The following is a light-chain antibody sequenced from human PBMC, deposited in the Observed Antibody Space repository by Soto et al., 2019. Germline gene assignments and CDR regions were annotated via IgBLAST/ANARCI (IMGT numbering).Light chain of an antibody. V-gene: IGLV2-14*03. J-gene: IGLJ1*01. CDR1: SSDIGAVNH. Sequence: QSVLTQPASVSDSPGQSITISCIGTSSDIGAVNHVSWHQQHPGKAPKIIIYDLINRASGVSNRFSGSKTGNTASLIISGLQAEDEADYYCSSYTSSSSYVVGSGTKVTGL. CDR2: DLI. CDR3: SSYTSSSSYV.